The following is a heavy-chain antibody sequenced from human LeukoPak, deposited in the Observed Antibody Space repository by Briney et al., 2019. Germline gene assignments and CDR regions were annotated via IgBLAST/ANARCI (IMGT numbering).Heavy chain of an antibody. CDR3: VRGKVGGVCDY. Sequence: SVKVSCKASGVTFSSYSITWARQAPGQGLEWMGRIIPILGIASYAQKFQGRVTITADKSTSTAYMELSSLRSEDTAVYYCVRGKVGGVCDYWGQGTLVTVSS. CDR1: GVTFSSYS. CDR2: IIPILGIA. J-gene: IGHJ4*02. D-gene: IGHD1-26*01. V-gene: IGHV1-69*02.